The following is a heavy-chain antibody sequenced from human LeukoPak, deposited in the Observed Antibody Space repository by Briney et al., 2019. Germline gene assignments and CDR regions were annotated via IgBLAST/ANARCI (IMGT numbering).Heavy chain of an antibody. V-gene: IGHV5-51*01. J-gene: IGHJ6*03. D-gene: IGHD4-17*01. Sequence: GESLKISCKGSGYRFTSYWIGWVRQMPGKGLEWMGIIDPGDSDTRYSPSFQGQVTSSADKSNSTAYLQWSSLKASDTAMYYCASQGSYGDYNHYYYYYMDVWGKGTTVTVSS. CDR2: IDPGDSDT. CDR1: GYRFTSYW. CDR3: ASQGSYGDYNHYYYYYMDV.